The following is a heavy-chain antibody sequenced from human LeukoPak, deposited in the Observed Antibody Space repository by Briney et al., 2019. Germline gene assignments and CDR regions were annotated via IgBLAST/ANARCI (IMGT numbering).Heavy chain of an antibody. J-gene: IGHJ4*02. CDR3: ARGGGLRGVYFDY. D-gene: IGHD4-17*01. CDR1: GFTFSSYS. CDR2: ISSSSSYI. V-gene: IGHV3-21*04. Sequence: PGGSLRLSCAASGFTFSSYSMNWVRQAPGKGLEWVSSISSSSSYIYYADSVKGRFTISRDNAKNSLYLQMNSLRAEDTAVYYCARGGGLRGVYFDYWGQGTLVTVSS.